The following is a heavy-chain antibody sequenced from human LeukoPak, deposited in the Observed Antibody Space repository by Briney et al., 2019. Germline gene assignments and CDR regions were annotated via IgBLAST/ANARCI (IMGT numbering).Heavy chain of an antibody. CDR3: ARGRRGSGKGFFDY. CDR1: GGSLSGYY. V-gene: IGHV4-34*01. Sequence: PSETLSLTCAVYGGSLSGYYWSWIPHPPGKGREWIGEINHSGNTNYNPSLQSRVHISVDTSKNQFYLKVSSVTAVDTAVSYCARGRRGSGKGFFDYWGQGTLVRVSS. J-gene: IGHJ4*02. CDR2: INHSGNT. D-gene: IGHD3-10*01.